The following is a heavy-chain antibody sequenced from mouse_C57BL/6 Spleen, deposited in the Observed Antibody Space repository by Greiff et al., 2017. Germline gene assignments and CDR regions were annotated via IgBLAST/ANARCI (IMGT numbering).Heavy chain of an antibody. CDR1: GYTFTSYG. V-gene: IGHV1-81*01. CDR2: IYPRSGNT. CDR3: ARYGSSPWFAY. J-gene: IGHJ3*01. D-gene: IGHD1-1*01. Sequence: QVQLKQSGAELARPGASVKLSCKASGYTFTSYGISWVKQRTGQGLEWIGEIYPRSGNTYYNEKFKGKATLTADKSSSTAYMELRSLTSEDSAVYFCARYGSSPWFAYWGQGTLVTVSA.